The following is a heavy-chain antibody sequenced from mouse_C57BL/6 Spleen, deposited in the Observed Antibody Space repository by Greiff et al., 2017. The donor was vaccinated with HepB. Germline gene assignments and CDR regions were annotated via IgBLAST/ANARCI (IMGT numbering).Heavy chain of an antibody. V-gene: IGHV1-55*01. Sequence: QVQLQQPGAELVKPGASVKMSCKASGYTFTSYWMTWVKQRPGQGLEWIGDIYPGSGSTNYNEKFKSKATLTVDTSSSTAYMQLSSLTSEDSAVYSYARAGDYGSGSAYWGQGTPVTVSA. J-gene: IGHJ3*01. D-gene: IGHD1-1*01. CDR2: IYPGSGST. CDR3: ARAGDYGSGSAY. CDR1: GYTFTSYW.